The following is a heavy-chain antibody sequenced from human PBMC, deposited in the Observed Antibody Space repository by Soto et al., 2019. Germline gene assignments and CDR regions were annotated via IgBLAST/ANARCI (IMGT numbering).Heavy chain of an antibody. Sequence: SETLSLTCTVSGASISNSGWSWIRQPPGKRLEWIGYIYYSGSTYYNPSLKSRVTISVDTSKNQFSLKLSSVTAADTAVYYCARGPPLLWGQGTLLTVSS. CDR1: GASISNSG. J-gene: IGHJ4*02. CDR3: ARGPPLL. CDR2: IYYSGST. V-gene: IGHV4-59*12.